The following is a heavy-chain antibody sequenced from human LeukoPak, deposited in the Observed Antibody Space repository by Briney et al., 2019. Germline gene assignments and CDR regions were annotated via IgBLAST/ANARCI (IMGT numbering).Heavy chain of an antibody. D-gene: IGHD3-10*01. CDR1: GYTFTSYG. CDR2: ISAYNGNT. CDR3: ARDVDYYGSGSNWFDP. Sequence: GASVKVPCKASGYTFTSYGISRVRQAPGQGLEWMGWISAYNGNTNYAQKLQGRVTMTTDTSTSTAYMELRSLRSDDTAVYYCARDVDYYGSGSNWFDPWGQGTLVTVSS. V-gene: IGHV1-18*04. J-gene: IGHJ5*02.